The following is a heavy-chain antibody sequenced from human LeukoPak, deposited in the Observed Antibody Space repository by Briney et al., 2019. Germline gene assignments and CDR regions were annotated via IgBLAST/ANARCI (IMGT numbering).Heavy chain of an antibody. CDR3: ARWYYDSSGYRYFDY. CDR2: IDYSGNT. V-gene: IGHV4-59*01. CDR1: GVSISSYY. D-gene: IGHD3-22*01. Sequence: SETLSLTCAVSGVSISSYYWTWIRQPPGKGLEWIGNIDYSGNTKYNPSLKSRVTISVDTSKNQFSLKLSSVTAADTAVYYCARWYYDSSGYRYFDYWGQGTLVTVSS. J-gene: IGHJ4*02.